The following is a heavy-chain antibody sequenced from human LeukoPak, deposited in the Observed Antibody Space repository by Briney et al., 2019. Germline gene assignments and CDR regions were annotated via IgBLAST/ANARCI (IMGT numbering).Heavy chain of an antibody. Sequence: PGGPLRLSCAASGFTFSSYEMNWVRQAPGKGLEWVSYISSSGSTIYYADSVKGRSTISRDNAKNSLYLQMNSLRAEDTAVYYCAREGSGYDGFDYWGQGTLVTVSS. CDR1: GFTFSSYE. V-gene: IGHV3-48*03. J-gene: IGHJ4*02. CDR3: AREGSGYDGFDY. CDR2: ISSSGSTI. D-gene: IGHD5-12*01.